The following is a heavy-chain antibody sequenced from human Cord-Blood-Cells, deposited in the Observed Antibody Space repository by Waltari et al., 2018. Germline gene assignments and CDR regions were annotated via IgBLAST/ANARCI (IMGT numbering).Heavy chain of an antibody. Sequence: QVQLVQSGAEVKKPGSSVKVSCKASGGTFSSYAISWVRQAPGQGLEWMGGIIPIRGIANYAQKFQGRVTITADKSTSTAYMELSSLRSEDTAVYYCARDLGIAAAGPLDYWGQGTLVTVSS. CDR3: ARDLGIAAAGPLDY. V-gene: IGHV1-69*10. CDR1: GGTFSSYA. D-gene: IGHD6-13*01. J-gene: IGHJ4*02. CDR2: IIPIRGIA.